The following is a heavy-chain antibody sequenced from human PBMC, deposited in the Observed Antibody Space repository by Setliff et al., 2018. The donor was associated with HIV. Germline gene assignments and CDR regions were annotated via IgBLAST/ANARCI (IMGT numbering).Heavy chain of an antibody. D-gene: IGHD3-22*01. V-gene: IGHV7-4-1*02. Sequence: ASVKVSCKASGNTFTNYAMNWVRPAPGQGLEWMGWINTNTGNPMYAQGFTGRFVFSLDTSASTAYLQISSLKAEDTAVYYCARERGGVTMIVVVNDAFDIWGQGTMVTVSS. CDR3: ARERGGVTMIVVVNDAFDI. J-gene: IGHJ3*02. CDR1: GNTFTNYA. CDR2: INTNTGNP.